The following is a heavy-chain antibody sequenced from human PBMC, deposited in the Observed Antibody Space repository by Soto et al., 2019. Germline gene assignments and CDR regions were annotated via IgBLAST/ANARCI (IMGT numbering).Heavy chain of an antibody. CDR2: INPNSGGT. CDR1: GYTFTGYY. D-gene: IGHD6-6*01. V-gene: IGHV1-2*02. CDR3: AREPTEDSSSSAWYYYYGMDV. Sequence: ASVKVSCKASGYTFTGYYMHWVRQAPGQGLEWMGWINPNSGGTNYAQKFQGRVTMTRDTSISTAYMELSRLRSDDTAVYYCAREPTEDSSSSAWYYYYGMDVWGQGTTVTVSS. J-gene: IGHJ6*02.